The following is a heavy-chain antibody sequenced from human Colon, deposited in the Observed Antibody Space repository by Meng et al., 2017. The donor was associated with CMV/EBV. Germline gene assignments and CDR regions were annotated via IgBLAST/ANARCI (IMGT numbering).Heavy chain of an antibody. V-gene: IGHV3-74*01. D-gene: IGHD2-2*01. CDR2: INSDGSTT. CDR1: GFTFNSYW. J-gene: IGHJ5*02. Sequence: LSLTCAASGFTFNSYWMHWVRQAPGKGLVWASRINSDGSTTNYADSVKGRFTISRDNAKNTLYLQMNSLRAEDTAVYYCAREQRGYCTSTSCPSRWFDPWGQGTLVTVSS. CDR3: AREQRGYCTSTSCPSRWFDP.